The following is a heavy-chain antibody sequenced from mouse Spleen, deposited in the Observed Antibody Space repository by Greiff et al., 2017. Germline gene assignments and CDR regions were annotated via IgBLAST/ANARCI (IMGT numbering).Heavy chain of an antibody. CDR1: GFTFSSYA. D-gene: IGHD3-1*01. V-gene: IGHV5-9-3*01. Sequence: EVKLMESGGGLVKPGGSLKLSCAASGFTFSSYAMSWVRQTPEKRLEWVATISSGGSYTYYPDSVKGRFTISRDNAKNTLYLQMSSLRSEDTAMYYCARQEQLGRLYAMDYWGQGTSVTVSS. CDR2: ISSGGSYT. J-gene: IGHJ4*01. CDR3: ARQEQLGRLYAMDY.